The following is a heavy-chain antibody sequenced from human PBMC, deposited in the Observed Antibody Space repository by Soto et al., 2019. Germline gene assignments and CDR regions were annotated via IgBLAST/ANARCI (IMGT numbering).Heavy chain of an antibody. CDR2: INGDESST. CDR1: GFTFTNYW. V-gene: IGHV3-74*01. CDR3: ARGRYYAMDV. Sequence: EVQLVESGGGLVQPGGSLRLSCAASGFTFTNYWMHWVRQAPGKGLVWVSRINGDESSTTYADSVKGRFTISKDNAKNTLYLQMNSLRAEDTSKYYCARGRYYAMDVWGQGTTVTVSS. J-gene: IGHJ6*02.